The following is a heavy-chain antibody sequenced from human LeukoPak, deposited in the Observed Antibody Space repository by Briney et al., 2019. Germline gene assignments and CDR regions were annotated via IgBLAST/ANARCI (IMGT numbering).Heavy chain of an antibody. D-gene: IGHD3-10*01. Sequence: GGSLRLSCAASGFTFDDYAMHWVRQAPGKGLEWVSGISWNSGSIGYADSVKGRFTISRDNAKNSLYLQMNSLRAEDTALYYCAKVAGSYYYYYYGMDVWGQGTTVTVSS. V-gene: IGHV3-9*01. J-gene: IGHJ6*02. CDR2: ISWNSGSI. CDR3: AKVAGSYYYYYYGMDV. CDR1: GFTFDDYA.